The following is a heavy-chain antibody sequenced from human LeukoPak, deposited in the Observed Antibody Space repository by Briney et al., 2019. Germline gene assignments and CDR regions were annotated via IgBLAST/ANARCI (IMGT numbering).Heavy chain of an antibody. J-gene: IGHJ6*02. V-gene: IGHV1-46*01. CDR1: GYTFTSYY. Sequence: ASVKVSCKASGYTFTSYYMHWVRRVPGQGLEWMGIINPSGGSTSYAQKFQGRVTMTRDTSTSTAYMELSSLRSEDTAVYYCARAYTAMASNDYYYGMDVWGQGTTVTVSS. CDR2: INPSGGST. CDR3: ARAYTAMASNDYYYGMDV. D-gene: IGHD5-18*01.